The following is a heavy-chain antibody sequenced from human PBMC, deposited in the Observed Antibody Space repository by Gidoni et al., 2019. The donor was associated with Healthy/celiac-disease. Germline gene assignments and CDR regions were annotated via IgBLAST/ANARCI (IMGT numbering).Heavy chain of an antibody. CDR3: TRAKDGMDV. CDR2: IIPICGTE. CDR1: VGTSSSYA. V-gene: IGHV1-69*18. J-gene: IGHJ6*02. Sequence: QVQLVQSGAEVKKPGSSVKVSCKASVGTSSSYAISWVRQSPGQGLEWMGMIIPICGTENNAQKFQGRVTITANESTNTAYMELSSLSSEDTAVYYCTRAKDGMDVCDQGTTVTVSS.